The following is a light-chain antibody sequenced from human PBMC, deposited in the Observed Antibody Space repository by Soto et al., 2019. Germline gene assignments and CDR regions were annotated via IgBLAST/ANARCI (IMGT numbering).Light chain of an antibody. V-gene: IGKV1-39*01. CDR2: AAS. CDR3: QQSYSTPIT. J-gene: IGKJ5*01. Sequence: IQMTHSPSSLSASLGDIVTITFRASQSISSYLNWYQQKPGKAPKLLIYAASSLQSGVPSRFSGSGSGTDFTLTISSLQPEDFATYYCQQSYSTPITFGQGTRLEIK. CDR1: QSISSY.